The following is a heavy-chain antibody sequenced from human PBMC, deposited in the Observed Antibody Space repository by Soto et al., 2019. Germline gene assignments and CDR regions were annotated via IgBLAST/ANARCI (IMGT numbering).Heavy chain of an antibody. D-gene: IGHD3-10*01. V-gene: IGHV3-23*01. CDR2: ISGSGGTT. J-gene: IGHJ4*02. CDR3: AKQRADFGSGSDTFFLDN. CDR1: EFTFSGNA. Sequence: GWSLRLSCLASEFTFSGNAMSWVRQSPGQRLAWVSAISGSGGTTFYADSVKGGFAVSRDNSENTLYLQMDSLSAEDTAVYYCAKQRADFGSGSDTFFLDNWGQGTLVTVSS.